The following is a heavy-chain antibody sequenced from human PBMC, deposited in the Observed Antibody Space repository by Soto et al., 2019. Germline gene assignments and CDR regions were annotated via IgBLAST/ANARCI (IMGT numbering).Heavy chain of an antibody. CDR2: ISYDGSNK. J-gene: IGHJ4*02. CDR3: AKDLELLGYDILTGSFDY. D-gene: IGHD3-9*01. CDR1: GFTFSSYG. V-gene: IGHV3-30*18. Sequence: GGSLRLSCAASGFTFSSYGMHWVRQAPGKGLEWVAVISYDGSNKYSADSVKGRFTISRDNSKNTLYLQMNSLRAEDTAVYYCAKDLELLGYDILTGSFDYWGQGTLVTVSS.